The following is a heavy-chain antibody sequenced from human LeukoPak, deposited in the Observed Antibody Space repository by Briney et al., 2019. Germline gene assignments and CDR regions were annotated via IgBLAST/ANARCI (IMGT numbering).Heavy chain of an antibody. CDR2: ISSSSSTI. Sequence: GGSLRLSCAASGFIFSSYSMNWVRQAPGKGLEWVSYISSSSSTIYYADSVKGRFTISRDNAKNSLYLQMNSLRVEDTAVYYCARAKRNGFDIWGQGTMVTVSS. V-gene: IGHV3-48*01. CDR1: GFIFSSYS. J-gene: IGHJ3*02. CDR3: ARAKRNGFDI.